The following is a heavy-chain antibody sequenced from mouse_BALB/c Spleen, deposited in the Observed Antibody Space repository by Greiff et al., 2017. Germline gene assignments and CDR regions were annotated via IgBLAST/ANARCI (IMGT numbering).Heavy chain of an antibody. V-gene: IGHV4-1*02. Sequence: EVKLVESGGGLVQPGGSLKLSCAASGFDFSRYWMSWVRQAPGKGLEWIGEINPDSSTINYTPSLKDKFIISRDNAKNTLYLQMSKVRSEDTALYYCARQNYYGSSYFDVWGAGTTVTVSS. CDR3: ARQNYYGSSYFDV. D-gene: IGHD1-1*01. CDR1: GFDFSRYW. J-gene: IGHJ1*01. CDR2: INPDSSTI.